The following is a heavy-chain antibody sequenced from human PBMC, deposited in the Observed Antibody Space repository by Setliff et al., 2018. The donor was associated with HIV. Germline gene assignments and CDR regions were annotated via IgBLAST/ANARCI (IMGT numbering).Heavy chain of an antibody. Sequence: GESLKISCQCSGFNFLAHWIGWVRQVPEKGLEWMGIVYPGDSDARYNPSFEGQVTVSADKTITTAYLQLTSLKASDTAMYFCARLLYYVSGGGFDHWGKGTLVT. D-gene: IGHD3-10*01. CDR1: GFNFLAHW. CDR2: VYPGDSDA. CDR3: ARLLYYVSGGGFDH. V-gene: IGHV5-51*01. J-gene: IGHJ4*02.